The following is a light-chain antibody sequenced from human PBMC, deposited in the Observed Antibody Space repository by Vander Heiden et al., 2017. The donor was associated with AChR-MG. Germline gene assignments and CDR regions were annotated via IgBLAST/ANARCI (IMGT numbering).Light chain of an antibody. J-gene: IGLJ2*01. V-gene: IGLV1-40*01. CDR3: QSYDSSLSGLV. CDR1: RSNIGADFA. CDR2: GNN. Sequence: QSVLTQPPSVSEAPGQGVIISCPGNRSNIGADFAVHWYQHVPETAPKLLIYGNNNRPSGVPDRFSGSKSGTSASLAITGLQAEDEADYYCQSYDSSLSGLVFGGGTKLTVL.